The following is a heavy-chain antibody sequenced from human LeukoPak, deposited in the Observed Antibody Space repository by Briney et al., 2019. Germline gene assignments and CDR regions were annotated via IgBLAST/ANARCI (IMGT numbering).Heavy chain of an antibody. CDR1: GFSLNTRGVG. CDR3: AHRKNYDDSSVFDY. V-gene: IGHV2-5*02. D-gene: IGHD3-22*01. J-gene: IGHJ4*02. Sequence: SGPTLVNPTQTLTLTCTFSGFSLNTRGVGVGWIRQPPGRALEWLALIYWDDDRRYSPSLKSRLTITKETSKNEVVLTMTNMDPVDTATYYCAHRKNYDDSSVFDYWGQGTLVTVSS. CDR2: IYWDDDR.